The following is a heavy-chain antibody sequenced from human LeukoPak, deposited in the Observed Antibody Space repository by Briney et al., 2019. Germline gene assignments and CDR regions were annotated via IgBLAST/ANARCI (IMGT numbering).Heavy chain of an antibody. V-gene: IGHV3-30*02. Sequence: GGSLRLSCAASGFTFSSYGMHWVRQAPGKGLEWVAFIRYDGSNKYYADSVKGRFTISRDNSKNTLYLQMNSLRAEDTAVYYCAKTLLRFLEWLPFDYWGQGTLVTVSS. J-gene: IGHJ4*02. CDR2: IRYDGSNK. CDR3: AKTLLRFLEWLPFDY. CDR1: GFTFSSYG. D-gene: IGHD3-3*01.